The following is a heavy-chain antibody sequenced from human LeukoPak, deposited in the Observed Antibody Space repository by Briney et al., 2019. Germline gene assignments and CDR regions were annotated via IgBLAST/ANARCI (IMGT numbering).Heavy chain of an antibody. D-gene: IGHD6-13*01. CDR1: GGSISSYY. J-gene: IGHJ4*02. CDR2: IYASGST. Sequence: SETLSLTCTVSGGSISSYYWTWIQQPAGKGLEWIGRIYASGSTNYNPSLKSRVTLALDTSKNQFSLKLSSVTAADTAVYYCAKDQYSSSWYYINYGFGFVFDYWGQGTLVTVSS. V-gene: IGHV4-4*07. CDR3: AKDQYSSSWYYINYGFGFVFDY.